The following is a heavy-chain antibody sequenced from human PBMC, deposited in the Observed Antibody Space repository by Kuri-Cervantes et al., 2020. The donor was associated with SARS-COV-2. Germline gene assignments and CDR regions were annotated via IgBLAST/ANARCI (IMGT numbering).Heavy chain of an antibody. V-gene: IGHV3-48*03. D-gene: IGHD2-2*01. Sequence: GGSLRLSCAASGFTFSSYEMNWVRQAPGKGLEWVSYISSSGSTIYYADSVKGRFTISRDNPKNTLYLQMNSLRAEDTAVYYCAKFYRDIVVVPAARGFYFDYWGQGTLVTVSS. CDR3: AKFYRDIVVVPAARGFYFDY. J-gene: IGHJ4*02. CDR1: GFTFSSYE. CDR2: ISSSGSTI.